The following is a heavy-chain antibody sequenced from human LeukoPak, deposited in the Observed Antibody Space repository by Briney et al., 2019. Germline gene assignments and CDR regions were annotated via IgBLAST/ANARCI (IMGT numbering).Heavy chain of an antibody. CDR2: INPNSGGT. V-gene: IGHV1-2*02. J-gene: IGHJ5*02. Sequence: GESLKISCKGSGYTFTGYYMHWVRQAPGQGLEWMGWINPNSGGTNYAQKFQGRVTMTRDTSISTAYMELSRLRSDDTAVYYCARIAGTTWVAWFDPWGQGTLVTVSS. D-gene: IGHD1-1*01. CDR1: GYTFTGYY. CDR3: ARIAGTTWVAWFDP.